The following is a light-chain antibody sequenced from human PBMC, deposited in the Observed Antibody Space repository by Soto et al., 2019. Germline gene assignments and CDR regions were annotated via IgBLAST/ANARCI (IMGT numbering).Light chain of an antibody. Sequence: EIVLTQSPATLSLSPGERAALSCRASQSVSSYLAWYQQRPGQAPRLLIYDASNRATGIPVRFSGSGSGTEFTLTISSLEPEDFGVYYCQQRSNWPSTFGGGTKVEIK. CDR3: QQRSNWPST. V-gene: IGKV3-11*01. CDR2: DAS. CDR1: QSVSSY. J-gene: IGKJ4*01.